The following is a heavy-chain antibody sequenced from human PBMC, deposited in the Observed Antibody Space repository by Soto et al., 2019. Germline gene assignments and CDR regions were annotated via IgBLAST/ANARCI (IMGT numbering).Heavy chain of an antibody. D-gene: IGHD2-15*01. Sequence: QVQLVQSGAEVKKPGASVKVSCKASGYTFTSYYMHWVRQAPGQGLEWMGIINPSGGSTSYAQKFQGRVTMTRDTSTSTVYMELRSLRSEDTAVYYCARSVVVAATPNSGWFDPWGQGTLVTVSS. CDR3: ARSVVVAATPNSGWFDP. V-gene: IGHV1-46*01. J-gene: IGHJ5*02. CDR1: GYTFTSYY. CDR2: INPSGGST.